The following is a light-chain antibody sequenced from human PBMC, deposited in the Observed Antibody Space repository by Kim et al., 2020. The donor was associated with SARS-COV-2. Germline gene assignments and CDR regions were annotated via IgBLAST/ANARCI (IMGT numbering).Light chain of an antibody. CDR1: QSVSNT. CDR3: QQYNKWPLT. J-gene: IGKJ4*01. CDR2: RAS. Sequence: EVVMTQSPATLSVSPGESAALPCRASQSVSNTLAWYQQKPGQAPRLLIYRASTRATGVPARFSGSGSGTEFTLTISSLQSEDLAVYYCQQYNKWPLTVGGGTKVDIK. V-gene: IGKV3-15*01.